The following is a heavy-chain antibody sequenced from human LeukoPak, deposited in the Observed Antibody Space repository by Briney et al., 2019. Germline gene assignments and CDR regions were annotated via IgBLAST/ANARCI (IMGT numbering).Heavy chain of an antibody. J-gene: IGHJ4*02. D-gene: IGHD6-6*01. Sequence: GGSLRLSCTASGFTFSDYEMNWVRQAPGKGLEWISYISKSVRTIYYADSVKGRFTISRDNAKSSLYLQMNSLRAEDTAIYYCAAVGRAVRPGHWGQGTLVTVSS. V-gene: IGHV3-48*03. CDR1: GFTFSDYE. CDR3: AAVGRAVRPGH. CDR2: ISKSVRTI.